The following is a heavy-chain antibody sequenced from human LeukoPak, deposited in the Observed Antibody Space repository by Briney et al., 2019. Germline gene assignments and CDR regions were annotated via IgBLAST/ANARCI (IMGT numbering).Heavy chain of an antibody. CDR1: GFTFSSYG. CDR3: AKDVAPSNYYYMDV. J-gene: IGHJ6*03. Sequence: GGSLRLSCAASGFTFSSYGMHWVRQAPGKGLEWVAFVRYDGSNKQFADSVKGRFTMSRDNPKKTLFLLMNSLTTEDTAVYYCAKDVAPSNYYYMDVWGKGTTVTVSS. CDR2: VRYDGSNK. V-gene: IGHV3-30*02.